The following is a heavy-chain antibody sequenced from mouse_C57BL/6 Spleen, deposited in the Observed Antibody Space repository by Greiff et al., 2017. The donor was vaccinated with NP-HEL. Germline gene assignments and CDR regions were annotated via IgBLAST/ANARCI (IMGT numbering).Heavy chain of an antibody. D-gene: IGHD2-3*01. V-gene: IGHV5-17*01. J-gene: IGHJ4*01. CDR3: ARAPDGYYVAMDY. CDR1: GFTFSDYG. CDR2: ISSGSSTI. Sequence: EVQLVESGGGLVKPGGSLKLSCAASGFTFSDYGMHWVRQAPEKGLEWVAYISSGSSTIYYADTVKGRFTISRDNAKNTLFLQMTSLRSEDTAMYYCARAPDGYYVAMDYWGQGTSVTVSS.